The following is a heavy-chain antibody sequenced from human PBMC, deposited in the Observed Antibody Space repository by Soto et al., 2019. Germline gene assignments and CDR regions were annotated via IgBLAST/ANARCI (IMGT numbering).Heavy chain of an antibody. V-gene: IGHV1-2*02. CDR3: ARVGLLVGAWYFFEY. CDR1: GYTFTDYY. D-gene: IGHD1-26*01. Sequence: ASVKVSCKASGYTFTDYYLHWVRQAPGQGLEWMGWITPNSGGINYAQKFQGRVTMTRDTSISTVYMHLSRLRSDDTAVYYCARVGLLVGAWYFFEYWGQGTLVTVCS. J-gene: IGHJ4*02. CDR2: ITPNSGGI.